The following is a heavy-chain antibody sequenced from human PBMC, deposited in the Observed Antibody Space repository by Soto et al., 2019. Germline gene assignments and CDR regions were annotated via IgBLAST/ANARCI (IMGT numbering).Heavy chain of an antibody. V-gene: IGHV3-74*01. CDR1: GLTFGNYW. CDR3: ARAEVDY. CDR2: LTSDGRTP. J-gene: IGHJ4*02. Sequence: PGGSLRLSCGASGLTFGNYWMHWVRQAPGKGPEWVSRLTSDGRTPYYADSVKGRFTVSRDNAKNTLYLQMNSLRAEDTAVYYCARAEVDYWGPGTLVTVSS.